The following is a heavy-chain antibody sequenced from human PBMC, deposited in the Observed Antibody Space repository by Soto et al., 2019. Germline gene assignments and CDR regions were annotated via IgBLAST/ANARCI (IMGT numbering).Heavy chain of an antibody. CDR2: ITSSGDIT. J-gene: IGHJ4*02. V-gene: IGHV3-23*01. CDR1: GFSFSTYD. Sequence: GGSLRLSCAASGFSFSTYDMSWVRQAPGKGLDWVSAITSSGDITYYSDSVQGRFTISRDNSNNTLFLQMNSLRADDTAVYYCAKDAAGRVAARFDYWGQGGLVTVSS. CDR3: AKDAAGRVAARFDY. D-gene: IGHD6-13*01.